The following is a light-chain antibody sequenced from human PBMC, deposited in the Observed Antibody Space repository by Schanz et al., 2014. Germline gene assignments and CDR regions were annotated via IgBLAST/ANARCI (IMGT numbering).Light chain of an antibody. V-gene: IGKV3-15*01. J-gene: IGKJ1*01. CDR1: QSVSSN. Sequence: EIVMTQSPATLSVSPGETAIFSCRASQSVSSNLAWYQQKPGQAPRLLIYGASTRATGIPARFSGSGSGTEFTLTISRLEPEDFAVYYCQQHGTLPVTFGQGTKVEIK. CDR3: QQHGTLPVT. CDR2: GAS.